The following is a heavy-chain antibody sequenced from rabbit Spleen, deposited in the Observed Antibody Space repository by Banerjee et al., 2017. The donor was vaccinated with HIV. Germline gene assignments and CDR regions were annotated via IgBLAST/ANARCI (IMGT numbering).Heavy chain of an antibody. V-gene: IGHV1S40*01. CDR2: IDTSIINT. D-gene: IGHD2-1*01. Sequence: QSLEESGGDLVKPGASLTLTCKASGFDFTSTYYMCWVRQAPGKGLELIACIDTSIINTAYATWAKGRFTISKTSSTTVTLQMTSLTAADTATYFCARGSATMTLVITGYYLSLWGPGTLVTVS. J-gene: IGHJ4*01. CDR1: GFDFTSTYY. CDR3: ARGSATMTLVITGYYLSL.